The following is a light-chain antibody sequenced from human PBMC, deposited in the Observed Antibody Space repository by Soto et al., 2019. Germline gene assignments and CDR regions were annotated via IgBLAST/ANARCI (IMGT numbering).Light chain of an antibody. CDR1: SGDVGGYNY. V-gene: IGLV2-8*01. CDR3: SSHAGSNNPFV. J-gene: IGLJ1*01. Sequence: QSALTQPPSASGSPGQSVTISCTGTSGDVGGYNYVSWYQQHPGKAPKLMIYDVNKRPSGVPDRFSGSKSGNTASLTVSGLQAEDEAHYYCSSHAGSNNPFVFGTGTKLTVL. CDR2: DVN.